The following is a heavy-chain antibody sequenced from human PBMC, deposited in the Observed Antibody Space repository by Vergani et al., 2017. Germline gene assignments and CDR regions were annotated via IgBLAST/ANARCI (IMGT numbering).Heavy chain of an antibody. Sequence: EVEVVESGGGLVKPGGSLRLSCEASGITFWKFGMHWVRQGPGKGLEWVSGISGSGGSTYYADSVKGRFTISRDNSKNTLYLQMNSLRAEDTAVYYCAKGHSGSRRGAFDIWGQGTMVTVSS. V-gene: IGHV3-23*04. CDR3: AKGHSGSRRGAFDI. J-gene: IGHJ3*02. CDR2: ISGSGGST. CDR1: GITFWKFG. D-gene: IGHD1-26*01.